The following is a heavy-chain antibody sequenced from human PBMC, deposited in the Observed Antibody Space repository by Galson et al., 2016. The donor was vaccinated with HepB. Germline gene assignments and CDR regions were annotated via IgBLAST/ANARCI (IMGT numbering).Heavy chain of an antibody. CDR1: GYTFTSYS. D-gene: IGHD3-22*01. Sequence: SVKVSCKASGYTFTSYSITWVRQAPGQGLEWMGWISAYNGNTNYAQNLLDRVTMTTDTSTSTAYMELRSLRSDDTAAYYCARDRDSTGYYGEVGDYWGQGTLVTVSS. V-gene: IGHV1-18*04. J-gene: IGHJ4*02. CDR2: ISAYNGNT. CDR3: ARDRDSTGYYGEVGDY.